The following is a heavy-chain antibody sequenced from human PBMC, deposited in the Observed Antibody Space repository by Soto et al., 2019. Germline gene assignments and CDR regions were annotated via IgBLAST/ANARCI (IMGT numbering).Heavy chain of an antibody. CDR2: ISGSGGST. J-gene: IGHJ6*03. D-gene: IGHD2-2*01. CDR3: ANSAKAAAGEYYYYHYYMDV. V-gene: IGHV3-23*01. CDR1: GFTFSSYA. Sequence: GGSLRLSCAASGFTFSSYAMSWVRQAPGKGLEWVSAISGSGGSTYYADSVKGRFTISRDNSKNTLYLQMNSLRAEDTAVYYCANSAKAAAGEYYYYHYYMDVWGKGTTVTVSS.